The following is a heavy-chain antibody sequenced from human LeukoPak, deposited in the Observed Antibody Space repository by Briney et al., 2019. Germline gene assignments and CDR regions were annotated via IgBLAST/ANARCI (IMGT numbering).Heavy chain of an antibody. CDR1: GGSISSYY. J-gene: IGHJ4*02. CDR3: ARGVGYNTYYFDY. CDR2: MYYSGSA. D-gene: IGHD5-24*01. V-gene: IGHV4-59*01. Sequence: SETLSLTCTVSGGSISSYYWSWIRQSPEKGLEWIGYMYYSGSANYNPSLKSRVTISVDTSKKQLSLKLRSVTAADTAVYYCARGVGYNTYYFDYWGQGTLVTVSS.